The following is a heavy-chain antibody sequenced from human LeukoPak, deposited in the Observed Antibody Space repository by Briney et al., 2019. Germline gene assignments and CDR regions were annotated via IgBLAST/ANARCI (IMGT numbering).Heavy chain of an antibody. CDR1: RYTLSNYA. CDR2: IGAYNGNP. D-gene: IGHD3-16*01. Sequence: ASVKVSCKHSRYTLSNYAIRWVRPAPGQGGEGMGWIGAYNGNPDYTQSLQGRVTMTTDTSTSTAYMELRSLKSDDTAVYYCAREDPGGAFDAWGRGTMVTVS. V-gene: IGHV1-18*01. CDR3: AREDPGGAFDA. J-gene: IGHJ3*01.